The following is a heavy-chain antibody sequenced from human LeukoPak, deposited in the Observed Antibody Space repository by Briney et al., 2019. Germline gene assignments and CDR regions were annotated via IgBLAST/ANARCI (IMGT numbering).Heavy chain of an antibody. CDR1: GGSISSSNW. J-gene: IGHJ5*02. CDR3: ARIWQYYDILTGYGFDP. Sequence: SGTLSLTCAVSGGSISSSNWWSWVRQPPGKGLEWIGEIYHSGSTNYNPSLKSRVTISVDKSKNQFSLKLSSVTAADTAVYYCARIWQYYDILTGYGFDPWGQGTLVTVSS. D-gene: IGHD3-9*01. CDR2: IYHSGST. V-gene: IGHV4-4*02.